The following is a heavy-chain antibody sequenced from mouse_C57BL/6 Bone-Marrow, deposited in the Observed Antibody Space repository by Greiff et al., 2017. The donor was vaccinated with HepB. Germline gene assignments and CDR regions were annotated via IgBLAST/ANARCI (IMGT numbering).Heavy chain of an antibody. CDR3: ARLLRLYYFDY. D-gene: IGHD1-1*01. CDR1: GYTFTDYY. Sequence: QVQLQQSGAELVRPGASVKLSCKASGYTFTDYYINWVKQRPGQGLEWIARIYPGSGNTYYNEKFKGKATLTAEKSSSTAYMQLSSLTSEDSAVYFCARLLRLYYFDYWGQGTTLTVSS. CDR2: IYPGSGNT. J-gene: IGHJ2*01. V-gene: IGHV1-76*01.